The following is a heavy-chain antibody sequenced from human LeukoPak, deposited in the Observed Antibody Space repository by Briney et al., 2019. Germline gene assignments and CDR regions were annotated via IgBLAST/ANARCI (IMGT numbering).Heavy chain of an antibody. CDR2: IIPIFGTA. J-gene: IGHJ3*02. CDR1: GGTFSSYA. Sequence: SVKVSCKASGGTFSSYAISWVRQAPGQGLEWMGRIIPIFGTANYAQKFQGRVTITTEESTSTAYMELSGLRSEDTAVYYCAREGGGVVGATRGAFDIWGQGTMVTVSS. V-gene: IGHV1-69*05. D-gene: IGHD1-26*01. CDR3: AREGGGVVGATRGAFDI.